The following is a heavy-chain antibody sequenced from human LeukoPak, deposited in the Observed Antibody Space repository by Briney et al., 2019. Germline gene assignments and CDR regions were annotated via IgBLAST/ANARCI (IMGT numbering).Heavy chain of an antibody. V-gene: IGHV3-23*01. J-gene: IGHJ5*02. CDR3: AKAKFVGIAAAGKVNWFDP. CDR1: GFTFSSYA. Sequence: GESLKISCAASGFTFSSYAMSWVRQAPGKGLEWVSAISGSGGSTYYADSVKGRFTISRDNSKNTLYLQMNSLRAEDTAVYYCAKAKFVGIAAAGKVNWFDPWGQGTLVTVSS. D-gene: IGHD6-13*01. CDR2: ISGSGGST.